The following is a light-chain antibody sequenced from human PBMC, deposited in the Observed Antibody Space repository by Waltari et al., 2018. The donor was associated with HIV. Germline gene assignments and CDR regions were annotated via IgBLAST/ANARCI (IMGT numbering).Light chain of an antibody. V-gene: IGKV1-39*01. CDR2: AAS. J-gene: IGKJ2*01. CDR1: QSVSSY. CDR3: QQTDSTPYT. Sequence: DIQMTQSPSPLSASVGDRVTITCRPSQSVSSYLNWYQQKPGKAPNLLIYAASSLQSGVPSRFSGSGSGTDFTLTISSLQPEDFATYYCQQTDSTPYTFGQGTKVEIK.